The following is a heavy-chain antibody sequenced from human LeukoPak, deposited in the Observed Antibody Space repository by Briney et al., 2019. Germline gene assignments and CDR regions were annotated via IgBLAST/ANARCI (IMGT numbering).Heavy chain of an antibody. Sequence: SETLSLTCTVSGGSISSRSYYWGWIRQPPGKVPEWIGSIFYSGTTYYNPSLKSRVTISVDTSKNQFSLRLSSVTAADTAVYYCASFSYYDTDMGGAAFDYWGQGTLVTVSS. J-gene: IGHJ4*02. CDR1: GGSISSRSYY. D-gene: IGHD3-22*01. V-gene: IGHV4-39*01. CDR3: ASFSYYDTDMGGAAFDY. CDR2: IFYSGTT.